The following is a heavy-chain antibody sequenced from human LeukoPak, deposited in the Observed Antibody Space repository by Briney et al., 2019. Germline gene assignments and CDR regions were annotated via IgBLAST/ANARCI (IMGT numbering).Heavy chain of an antibody. D-gene: IGHD5-18*01. CDR1: GFTVSSDY. V-gene: IGHV3-53*01. Sequence: GGSLRLSCAASGFTVSSDYMNWVRQAPGKGLEWVSVIYSGGSTNYADSVKGRFTISRDNSKNTLYLHMNSLRAEDTAVYYCIYGYTLDFWGQGTLVTVSS. J-gene: IGHJ4*02. CDR3: IYGYTLDF. CDR2: IYSGGST.